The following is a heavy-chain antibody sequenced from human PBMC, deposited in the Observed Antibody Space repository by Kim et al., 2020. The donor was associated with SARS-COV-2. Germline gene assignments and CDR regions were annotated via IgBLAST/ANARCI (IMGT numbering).Heavy chain of an antibody. CDR2: ISYDGSNK. J-gene: IGHJ4*02. CDR1: GFTFSSYA. V-gene: IGHV3-30-3*01. D-gene: IGHD6-13*01. CDR3: ASTQLVKIN. Sequence: GGSLRLSCAASGFTFSSYAMHWVRQAPGKGLEWVAVISYDGSNKYYADSVKGRFTISRDNSKNTLYLQMNSLRAEDTAVYYCASTQLVKINWGQGTLVTVSS.